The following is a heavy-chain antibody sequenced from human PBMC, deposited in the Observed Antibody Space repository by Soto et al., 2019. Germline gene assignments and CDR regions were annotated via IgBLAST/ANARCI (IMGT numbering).Heavy chain of an antibody. V-gene: IGHV3-48*03. CDR1: GFTLSSHD. CDR3: ARGAVAGTGGFCALDT. J-gene: IGHJ3*02. D-gene: IGHD6-19*01. CDR2: ISRTGDSI. Sequence: VQLVESGGGLVQPGGSLRLSCAASGFTLSSHDMNWVRQAPGKGLEWVSFISRTGDSIYYGDSVRGRFTISRDTAKNSLYLQVDSLRADYTAVYYRARGAVAGTGGFCALDTWGQGTMVTVPS.